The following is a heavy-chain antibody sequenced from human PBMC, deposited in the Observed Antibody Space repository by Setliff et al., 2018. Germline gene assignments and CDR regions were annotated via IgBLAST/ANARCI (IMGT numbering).Heavy chain of an antibody. J-gene: IGHJ4*02. CDR2: FYISGTT. CDR3: ARGSFPYDNSGFDY. Sequence: SETLSLTCSVSGDSISSYFWTWIRQPAGKGLEWIGRFYISGTTTYNPSLKSRVTMSADTSKNQFSLKLSSVTAADTAVYYCARGSFPYDNSGFDYWGQGTLVTSPQ. V-gene: IGHV4-4*07. D-gene: IGHD3-22*01. CDR1: GDSISSYF.